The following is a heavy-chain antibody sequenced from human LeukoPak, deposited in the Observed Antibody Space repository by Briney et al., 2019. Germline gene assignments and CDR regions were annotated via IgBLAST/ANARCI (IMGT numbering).Heavy chain of an antibody. CDR1: GFTLSSYA. V-gene: IGHV3-23*01. J-gene: IGHJ4*02. D-gene: IGHD3-10*01. CDR2: TSASGRST. Sequence: GGSLRLSCAASGFTLSSYAMSWVRQGPGKGLEWVSATSASGRSTFYADSVKGRFTISRDNSKNTLDLQMHSLRAEDTAVYYCTKDESGGVVSFDYWGQGTLVTVSS. CDR3: TKDESGGVVSFDY.